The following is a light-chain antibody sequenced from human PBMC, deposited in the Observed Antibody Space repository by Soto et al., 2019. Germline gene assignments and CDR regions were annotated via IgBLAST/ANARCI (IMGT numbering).Light chain of an antibody. Sequence: EIVLTQSPGTLSLSPGERATLACRASQSVRSSYLAWYQQKPGQARRLLIYGASTRATGIPDRFSGSGSGTDFTLTISRLEPEDFAVYYCQQYGSSPRFTFGPGTKVDIK. CDR3: QQYGSSPRFT. CDR2: GAS. CDR1: QSVRSSY. V-gene: IGKV3-20*01. J-gene: IGKJ3*01.